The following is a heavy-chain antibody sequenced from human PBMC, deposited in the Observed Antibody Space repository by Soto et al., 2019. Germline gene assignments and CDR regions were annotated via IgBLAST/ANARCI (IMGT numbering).Heavy chain of an antibody. V-gene: IGHV1-24*01. D-gene: IGHD5-18*01. CDR3: ETDTEEGGYSYGYNY. Sequence: ASVKVSCKVSGYTLTELSMHWVRQAPGKGLEWMGGFDPEDGETIYAQKFQGRVTMTEDTSTDTAYMELSSLRSEDTAVYYCETDTEEGGYSYGYNYWGQGTLVTVSS. CDR1: GYTLTELS. CDR2: FDPEDGET. J-gene: IGHJ4*02.